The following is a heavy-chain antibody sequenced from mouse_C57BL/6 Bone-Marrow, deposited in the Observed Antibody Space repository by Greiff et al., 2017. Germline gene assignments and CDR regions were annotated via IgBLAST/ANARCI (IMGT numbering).Heavy chain of an antibody. Sequence: VQLKESGGGLVKPGGSLKLSCAASGFTFSSYTMSWVRQTPGKRLEWVATISGGGGNTYYPDSVKGRFTISRDNAKNTLYLQMSSLRLEDTALEYCARARAGLRWFAYWGQGTLVTVSA. CDR3: ARARAGLRWFAY. D-gene: IGHD2-4*01. CDR1: GFTFSSYT. V-gene: IGHV5-9*01. CDR2: ISGGGGNT. J-gene: IGHJ3*01.